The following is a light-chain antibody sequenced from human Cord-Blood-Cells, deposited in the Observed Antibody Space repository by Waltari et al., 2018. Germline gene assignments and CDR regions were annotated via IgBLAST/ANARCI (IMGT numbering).Light chain of an antibody. J-gene: IGLJ3*02. Sequence: QSALTQPASVSGSPGQSITISCTGTSSDVGGYNYVSWYQQHPGKAPKLMIDEVSNRPSGVSNRFSVSKSGNTASLTISGLQAEDEADYYCSSYTSSSTLVFGGGTKLTVL. CDR1: SSDVGGYNY. CDR2: EVS. V-gene: IGLV2-14*01. CDR3: SSYTSSSTLV.